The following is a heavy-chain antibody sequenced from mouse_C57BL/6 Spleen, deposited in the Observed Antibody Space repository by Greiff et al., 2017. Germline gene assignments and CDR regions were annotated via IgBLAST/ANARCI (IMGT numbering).Heavy chain of an antibody. V-gene: IGHV1-82*01. Sequence: QFQLQQSGPELVKPGASVKISCKASGYAFSSSWMNWVKQRPGKGLEWIGRIYPGDGDTNYNGKFKGKATLTADKSSSTAYMQLSSLTSEDSAVYFCASAAQATWFAYWGQGTLVTVSA. J-gene: IGHJ3*01. CDR3: ASAAQATWFAY. D-gene: IGHD3-2*02. CDR1: GYAFSSSW. CDR2: IYPGDGDT.